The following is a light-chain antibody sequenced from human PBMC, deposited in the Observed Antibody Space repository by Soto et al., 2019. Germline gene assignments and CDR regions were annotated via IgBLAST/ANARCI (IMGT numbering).Light chain of an antibody. Sequence: EIVLTQSPTTLSLSPGARATLSCSASQSVSSYFAWYQQKPGQAHRLLIYDASTRAAGIPARFSGSGSGTDVTLTISSLEPEDFAVYYCQQRSDWPLTCGGGTKVEIK. J-gene: IGKJ4*01. V-gene: IGKV3-11*01. CDR2: DAS. CDR3: QQRSDWPLT. CDR1: QSVSSY.